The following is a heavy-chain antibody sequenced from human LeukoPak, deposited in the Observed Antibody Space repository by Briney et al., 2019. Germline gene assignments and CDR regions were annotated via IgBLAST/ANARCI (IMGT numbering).Heavy chain of an antibody. V-gene: IGHV1-2*06. J-gene: IGHJ6*02. Sequence: ASVKVSCKASGYTITGYYMHWVRQAPGQGLEWMGRINPNTGDTNSARKFQGRITMTRDTSISTAYMELSRLRSDDTAVYYCASIPYDFWSGYSPWYYGMDVWGQGTTVTVSS. CDR2: INPNTGDT. D-gene: IGHD3-3*01. CDR1: GYTITGYY. CDR3: ASIPYDFWSGYSPWYYGMDV.